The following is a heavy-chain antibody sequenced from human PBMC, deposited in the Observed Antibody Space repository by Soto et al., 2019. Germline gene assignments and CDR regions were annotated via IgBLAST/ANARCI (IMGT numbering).Heavy chain of an antibody. CDR2: ISYDGSNK. CDR3: AKDLRLVNWYFDL. Sequence: QVQLVESGGGVVQPGRSLRLSCAASGFTFSSYGMHWVRQAPGKGLERVAVISYDGSNKYYADSVKGRFTISRDNSKNTLYLQMNSLRAEDTAVYYCAKDLRLVNWYFDLWGRGTLVTVSS. D-gene: IGHD3-22*01. V-gene: IGHV3-30*18. CDR1: GFTFSSYG. J-gene: IGHJ2*01.